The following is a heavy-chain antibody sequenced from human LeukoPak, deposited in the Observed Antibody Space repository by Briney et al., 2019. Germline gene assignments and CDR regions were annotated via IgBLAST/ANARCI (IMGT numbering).Heavy chain of an antibody. CDR2: IYSGGST. D-gene: IGHD1-26*01. CDR1: GFTVSSNY. Sequence: GGSLRLSCAASGFTVSSNYMSWVRQAPGKGLEWVSVIYSGGSTYYADSVKGRFTISRDNSKNTLYLQMNSLRAEDTAVYYCARDRSFVGATYDYWGQGTLVTVSS. J-gene: IGHJ4*02. CDR3: ARDRSFVGATYDY. V-gene: IGHV3-66*01.